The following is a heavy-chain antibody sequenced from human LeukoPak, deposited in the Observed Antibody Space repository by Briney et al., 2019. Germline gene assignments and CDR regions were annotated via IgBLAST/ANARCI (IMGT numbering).Heavy chain of an antibody. Sequence: PGRSLRLSCAASGFPFNSFWMHCVRHAPGKGLVWVSDMNEYSTTIRYADSVKGRFTISRDNAKSILYLQMNNLRAEDTAMYFCARGGVNPVDHWGQGTLVTVSS. V-gene: IGHV3-74*01. CDR1: GFPFNSFW. J-gene: IGHJ4*02. D-gene: IGHD1-14*01. CDR2: MNEYSTTI. CDR3: ARGGVNPVDH.